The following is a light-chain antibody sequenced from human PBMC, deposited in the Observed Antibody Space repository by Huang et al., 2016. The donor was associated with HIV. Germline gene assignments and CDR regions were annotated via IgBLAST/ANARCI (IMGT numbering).Light chain of an antibody. J-gene: IGKJ4*01. CDR1: QSVLDNSNNKNY. V-gene: IGKV4-1*01. Sequence: DILMTQSPASLALSLGERDTITCKSSQSVLDNSNNKNYLAWYQQKPGQSPKLIVYCASTRESGVPYRFSGSGSGTDFTLTITSLQAEDVAIYYCQQYYSIPLTFGGGTKLEIK. CDR2: CAS. CDR3: QQYYSIPLT.